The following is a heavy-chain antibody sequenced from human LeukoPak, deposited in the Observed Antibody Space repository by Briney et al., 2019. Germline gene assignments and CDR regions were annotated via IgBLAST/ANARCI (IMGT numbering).Heavy chain of an antibody. CDR1: GGSINSYY. Sequence: SETLSLTCTVAGGSINSYYWSWIRQPPGKGLEWIGYISDSGSTNYNPSLKSRVTISVDTSKNQFSLKLTSVTAADTAVYYCARRSIAARQRRGYFDYWGQGTLVTVSS. D-gene: IGHD6-6*01. CDR2: ISDSGST. CDR3: ARRSIAARQRRGYFDY. V-gene: IGHV4-59*01. J-gene: IGHJ4*02.